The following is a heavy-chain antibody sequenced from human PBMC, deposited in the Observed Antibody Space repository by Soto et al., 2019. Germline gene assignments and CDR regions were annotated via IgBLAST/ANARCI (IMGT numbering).Heavy chain of an antibody. CDR3: ARGPLHLGELSLYRFIY. J-gene: IGHJ4*02. D-gene: IGHD3-16*01. CDR2: MNPNSGNT. CDR1: GYTFTSYD. V-gene: IGHV1-8*01. Sequence: ASVKVSCKASGYTFTSYDINWVRQATGQGLEWMGWMNPNSGNTGYAQKFQGRVTMTRNNSITTAYMELSSLTYEDTAVYYCARGPLHLGELSLYRFIYWGQGTLVTVSS.